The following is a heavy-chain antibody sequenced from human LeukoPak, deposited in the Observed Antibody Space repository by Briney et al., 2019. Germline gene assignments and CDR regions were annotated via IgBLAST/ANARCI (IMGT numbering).Heavy chain of an antibody. J-gene: IGHJ5*02. CDR3: ARGERLSSGRGTKWFDP. D-gene: IGHD6-19*01. CDR2: ISCDGNNE. V-gene: IGHV3-30-3*01. Sequence: GRSLRLSCAASGFTFRSYTMHWVRQAPGKGLEWVAVISCDGNNEYYADSVRGRFTISRDNSKNTLYLQMNSLRTEDTTVYYCARGERLSSGRGTKWFDPWGQGTLVTVSS. CDR1: GFTFRSYT.